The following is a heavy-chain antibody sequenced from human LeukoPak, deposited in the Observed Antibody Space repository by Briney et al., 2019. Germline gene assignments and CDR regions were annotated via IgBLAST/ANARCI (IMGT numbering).Heavy chain of an antibody. D-gene: IGHD3-16*01. J-gene: IGHJ4*02. Sequence: GGSLRLSCAASGFTFRDYTMGWIRRAPGKGLVGVSYIRSGGSTRYYTDSVKGRFPISKDNAKNSLYLQMTSLRAEDTAVYYCARDYDYGPHRSDFWGQGTRVTVSS. CDR2: IRSGGSTR. CDR3: ARDYDYGPHRSDF. CDR1: GFTFRDYT. V-gene: IGHV3-11*04.